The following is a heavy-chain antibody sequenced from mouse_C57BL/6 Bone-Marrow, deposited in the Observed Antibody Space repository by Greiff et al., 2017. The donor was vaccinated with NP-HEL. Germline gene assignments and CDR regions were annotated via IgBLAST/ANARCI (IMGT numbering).Heavy chain of an antibody. CDR1: GYTFTSYW. Sequence: QVQLQQPGAELVKPGASVKLSCKASGYTFTSYWMHWVKQRPGQGLEWIGMIHPNSGSTNYNEKFKSKATLTVDKSSSTAYMQLSSLTSEDSAVYYCATSTYYYGSEAWFAYWGQGTLVTVS. CDR3: ATSTYYYGSEAWFAY. V-gene: IGHV1-64*01. J-gene: IGHJ3*01. CDR2: IHPNSGST. D-gene: IGHD1-1*01.